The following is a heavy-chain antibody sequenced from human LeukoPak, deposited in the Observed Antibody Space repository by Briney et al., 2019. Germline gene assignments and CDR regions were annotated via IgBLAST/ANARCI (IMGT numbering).Heavy chain of an antibody. V-gene: IGHV3-74*01. D-gene: IGHD4-17*01. CDR1: GFTFSSYW. J-gene: IGHJ4*02. CDR3: ARANGGGDY. Sequence: RALRLSCAASGFTFSSYWMHGVRQAPGKGLVWVSRINSDGSSTSYADSVKGRFTISRDNAKNTLYLQMNSLRAEDTALYYCARANGGGDYWGQGTLVTVSS. CDR2: INSDGSST.